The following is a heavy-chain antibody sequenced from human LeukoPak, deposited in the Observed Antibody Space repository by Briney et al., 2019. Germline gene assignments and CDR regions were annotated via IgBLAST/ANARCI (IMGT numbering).Heavy chain of an antibody. CDR1: GFTFSSYA. Sequence: GGSLRLSCAASGFTFSSYAMNWVRQAPGKGLEWVSTISGGGGSTYYADSVKGRLTISRDNSKSTLHLQMNSLRAEDTAVYYCAKGRRDGYNFDFDYWGQGTLVTVSS. J-gene: IGHJ4*02. CDR2: ISGGGGST. V-gene: IGHV3-23*01. D-gene: IGHD5-24*01. CDR3: AKGRRDGYNFDFDY.